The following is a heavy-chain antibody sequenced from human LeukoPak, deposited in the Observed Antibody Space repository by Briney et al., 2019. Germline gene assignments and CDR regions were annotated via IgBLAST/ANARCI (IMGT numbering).Heavy chain of an antibody. CDR2: INPNSGHT. V-gene: IGHV1-2*02. J-gene: IGHJ4*02. Sequence: ASVKVSCKASGSSFTGYYIHWMRQAPAQGLEWMGWINPNSGHTGYAENFQGRVTMTRDTSISTVYMELSRLRYDDTAVYYCATDRPRKYYYDSSGYYYRDYWGQGTLVTVSS. CDR3: ATDRPRKYYYDSSGYYYRDY. CDR1: GSSFTGYY. D-gene: IGHD3-22*01.